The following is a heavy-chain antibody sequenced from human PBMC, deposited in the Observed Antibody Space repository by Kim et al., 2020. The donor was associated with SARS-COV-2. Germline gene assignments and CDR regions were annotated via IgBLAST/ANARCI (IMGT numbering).Heavy chain of an antibody. D-gene: IGHD2-15*01. Sequence: ASVKVSCKASGYTFISYYIHWVRQAPGQGLEWMGIINPSGGSTTYAQKFQGRVTITRDTSTSTVYMELSSLRSEDTAVYHCTRDPGYCSGDSCRRGAIDIWGQGTMVTVSS. CDR2: INPSGGST. CDR1: GYTFISYY. V-gene: IGHV1-46*01. J-gene: IGHJ3*02. CDR3: TRDPGYCSGDSCRRGAIDI.